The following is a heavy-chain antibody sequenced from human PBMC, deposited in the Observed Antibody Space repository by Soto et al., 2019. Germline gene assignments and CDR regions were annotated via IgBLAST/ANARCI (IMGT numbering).Heavy chain of an antibody. V-gene: IGHV1-69*02. CDR3: ASSYGAVYRAFYY. CDR1: GDTFNFYS. Sequence: QVQLVQSGAEVKRPGSSVKVSCKASGDTFNFYSINWVRQAPGLGLEWMGRVNPIVSMSNYSQKFQGRVMMTADKSTSTAYMELSSLRSEDTAIYYCASSYGAVYRAFYYWGQGALVTVSS. CDR2: VNPIVSMS. D-gene: IGHD3-10*01. J-gene: IGHJ4*02.